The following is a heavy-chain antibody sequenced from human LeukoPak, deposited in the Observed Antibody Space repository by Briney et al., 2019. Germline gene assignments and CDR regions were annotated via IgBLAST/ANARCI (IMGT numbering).Heavy chain of an antibody. D-gene: IGHD6-13*01. Sequence: GESLKISCKGSGYSFTSYWIGWVRQMPGKGLEWMGIIYPGDSDTRYSPSFQGQVTISADNPIRTAYLQWSSLKASDTAMYYCARLGAAAGTWGYYYYYGMDVWGQGTTVTVSS. CDR3: ARLGAAAGTWGYYYYYGMDV. CDR1: GYSFTSYW. V-gene: IGHV5-51*01. CDR2: IYPGDSDT. J-gene: IGHJ6*02.